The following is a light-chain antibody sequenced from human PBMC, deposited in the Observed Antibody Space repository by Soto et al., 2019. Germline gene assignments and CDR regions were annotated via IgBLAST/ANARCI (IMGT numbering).Light chain of an antibody. CDR1: QDIDSW. V-gene: IGKV1-12*01. CDR3: QQANSFPIT. Sequence: DIQLTQSPSSVSASVGDIVTITFRASQDIDSWLAWYQQTPGKAPKLLIFAASTLQSGVPSRFSGGGSGTDFTLAISGLQPEDFATYYCQQANSFPITFGQGTRLEI. CDR2: AAS. J-gene: IGKJ5*01.